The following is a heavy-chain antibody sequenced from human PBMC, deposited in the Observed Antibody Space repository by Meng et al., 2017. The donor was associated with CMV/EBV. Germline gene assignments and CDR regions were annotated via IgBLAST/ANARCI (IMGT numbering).Heavy chain of an antibody. CDR1: GGTFSSYT. J-gene: IGHJ4*02. CDR2: IIPILGIA. CDR3: AREEDSYGYDY. D-gene: IGHD5-18*01. Sequence: SVKVSCKASGGTFSSYTISWVRQAPGQGLEWMGRIIPILGIANYAQKFQGRVTITADKSTSTAYMALSSLRSEDTAVYYCAREEDSYGYDYWGQGTLVTVSS. V-gene: IGHV1-69*04.